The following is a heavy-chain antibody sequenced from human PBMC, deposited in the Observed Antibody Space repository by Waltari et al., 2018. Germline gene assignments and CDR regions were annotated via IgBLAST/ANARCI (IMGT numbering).Heavy chain of an antibody. J-gene: IGHJ4*02. D-gene: IGHD3-10*01. Sequence: QVQLVQSGAEVKKPGASVKVSCKASGYTFTSYDITWVRQATGQGLEWMGWMNPNSGNTGYAQKVQGRVTMTRNTSISTAYMELSSLRSEDTAVYYCARVRRNSGRGNGEFGYWGQGTLVTVSS. CDR3: ARVRRNSGRGNGEFGY. V-gene: IGHV1-8*01. CDR2: MNPNSGNT. CDR1: GYTFTSYD.